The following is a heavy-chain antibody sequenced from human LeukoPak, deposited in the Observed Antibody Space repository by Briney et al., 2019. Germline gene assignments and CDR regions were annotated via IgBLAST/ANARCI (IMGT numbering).Heavy chain of an antibody. CDR2: INHSGST. Sequence: SETLSLTCAVYGGSFSGYYWSWIRQPPGKGLEWIGEINHSGSTNYNPSLKSRVTISVDTSKNQFSLKLSSVTAADTAVYYCARGVVRGVIINNWFDPWGQGTLVTVSS. D-gene: IGHD3-10*01. CDR3: ARGVVRGVIINNWFDP. CDR1: GGSFSGYY. V-gene: IGHV4-34*01. J-gene: IGHJ5*02.